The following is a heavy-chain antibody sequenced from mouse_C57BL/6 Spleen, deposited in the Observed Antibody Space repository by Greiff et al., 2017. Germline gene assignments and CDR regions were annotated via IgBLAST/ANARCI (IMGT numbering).Heavy chain of an antibody. CDR2: INPSNGGT. Sequence: VQLQQPGTELVKPGASVKLSCKASGYTFTSYWMHWVKQRPGQGLEWIGNINPSNGGTNYNEKFKSKATMTVDKSSSTAYMQRSSLTSEDSAVYYCARERYYGSTWFAYWGQGTLVTVSA. D-gene: IGHD1-1*01. CDR3: ARERYYGSTWFAY. CDR1: GYTFTSYW. J-gene: IGHJ3*01. V-gene: IGHV1-53*01.